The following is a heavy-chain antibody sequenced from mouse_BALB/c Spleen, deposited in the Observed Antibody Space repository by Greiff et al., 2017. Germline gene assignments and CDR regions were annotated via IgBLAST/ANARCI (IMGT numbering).Heavy chain of an antibody. CDR1: GFTFSSFG. Sequence: EVQRVESGGGLVQPGGSRKLSCAASGFTFSSFGMHWVRQAPEKGLEWVAYISSGSSTIYYADTVKGRFTISRDNPKNTLFLQMTSLRSEDTAMYYCARDDYPYYYAMDYWGQGTSVTVSS. J-gene: IGHJ4*01. V-gene: IGHV5-17*02. CDR3: ARDDYPYYYAMDY. D-gene: IGHD2-4*01. CDR2: ISSGSSTI.